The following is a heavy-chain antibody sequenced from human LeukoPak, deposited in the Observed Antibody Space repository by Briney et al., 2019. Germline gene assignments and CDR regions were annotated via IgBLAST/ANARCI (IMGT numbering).Heavy chain of an antibody. V-gene: IGHV3-23*01. J-gene: IGHJ6*03. CDR3: AKNGDRGAYCSGGSCYPYYYYYMDV. Sequence: GGSLRLSCAASGFTFSIYTMSWVRQAPGKGLEWVSAISDSGGSIYYADSVKGRFTISRDNSKNTLYLQVNSLRAEDTAVYYCAKNGDRGAYCSGGSCYPYYYYYMDVWGKGTTVTISS. CDR1: GFTFSIYT. CDR2: ISDSGGSI. D-gene: IGHD2-15*01.